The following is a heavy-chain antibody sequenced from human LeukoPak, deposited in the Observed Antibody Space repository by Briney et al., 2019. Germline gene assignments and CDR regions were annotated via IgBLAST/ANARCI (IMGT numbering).Heavy chain of an antibody. CDR1: GFTFSSYA. J-gene: IGHJ4*02. D-gene: IGHD3-22*01. V-gene: IGHV3-30-3*01. Sequence: SGRSLRLSCAASGFTFSSYAMHWVRQAPGKGLEWVAVISYDGSNKYYADSVKGRFTISRDNSKNTLYLQMNSLRAEDTAVYYCARDLRGYYYDSSGYYLWGQGTLVTVSS. CDR3: ARDLRGYYYDSSGYYL. CDR2: ISYDGSNK.